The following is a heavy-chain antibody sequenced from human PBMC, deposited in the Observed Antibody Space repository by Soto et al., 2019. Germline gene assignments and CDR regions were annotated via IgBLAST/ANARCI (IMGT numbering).Heavy chain of an antibody. V-gene: IGHV3-48*01. D-gene: IGHD4-4*01. Sequence: GGSLRLSCAASGFTFSSYSMNWVRQAPGKGLEWVSYISSSSSTIYYADSVKGRFTISRDNAKNSLYLQMNSLRAEDTAVYYCARDLVVYTETVYYYYMDVWGKGTTVTVSS. CDR3: ARDLVVYTETVYYYYMDV. J-gene: IGHJ6*03. CDR2: ISSSSSTI. CDR1: GFTFSSYS.